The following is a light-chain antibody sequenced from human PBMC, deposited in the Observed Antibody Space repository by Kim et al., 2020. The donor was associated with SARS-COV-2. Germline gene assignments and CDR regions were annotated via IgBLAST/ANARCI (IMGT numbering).Light chain of an antibody. CDR1: SGSIASNY. CDR3: QSYDSGKRV. Sequence: NFMLTQPHSVSESPGKTVTISCTRSSGSIASNYVQWYQQRPGSVLSTVIYEDNQRPSGVPDRFSGSIDSSSNSASLTISGLKTEDEADYYCQSYDSGKRVFGGGTQLTVL. CDR2: EDN. V-gene: IGLV6-57*04. J-gene: IGLJ3*02.